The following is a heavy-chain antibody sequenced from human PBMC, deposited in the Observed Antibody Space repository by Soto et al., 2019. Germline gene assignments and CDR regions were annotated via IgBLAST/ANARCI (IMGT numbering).Heavy chain of an antibody. CDR1: TFTLSNAR. J-gene: IGHJ3*02. V-gene: IGHV3-15*01. CDR3: TTAPAALDI. Sequence: GGSLRLSCAPSTFTLSNARMTWVRQAPGKGLEWVGRIKSKTDGGTIDYAAPVKGRFTISRDDSENTLYLQMNSLKTEDTAIYYCTTAPAALDIWGQGTMVTVSS. CDR2: IKSKTDGGTI.